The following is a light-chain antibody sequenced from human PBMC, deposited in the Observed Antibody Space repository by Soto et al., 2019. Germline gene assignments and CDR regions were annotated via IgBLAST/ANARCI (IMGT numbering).Light chain of an antibody. J-gene: IGKJ1*01. CDR1: HYVYSN. CDR3: QQYHNLWT. CDR2: RAS. Sequence: EIVMTQSPATLYVSPGERATLSCTASHYVYSNVAWFQQRPGQAPRLLIYRASTRATGTPARFSGSGSGTEFTLTITSLQSEDFALYYCQQYHNLWTFGQGTEVEIK. V-gene: IGKV3-15*01.